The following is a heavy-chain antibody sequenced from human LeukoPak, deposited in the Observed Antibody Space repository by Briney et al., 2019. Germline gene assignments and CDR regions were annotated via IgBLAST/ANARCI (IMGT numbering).Heavy chain of an antibody. CDR3: ARARGSLSGGSCCRFDP. V-gene: IGHV3-21*01. J-gene: IGHJ5*02. D-gene: IGHD2-15*01. CDR1: GFTFSSYS. CDR2: ISSSSSYI. Sequence: GESLRLSCAASGFTFSSYSMNWVRQAPGKGLEWVSSISSSSSYIYYADSVKGRFTISRDNAKNSLYLQMNSLRAEDTAVYYCARARGSLSGGSCCRFDPWGQGTLVTVSS.